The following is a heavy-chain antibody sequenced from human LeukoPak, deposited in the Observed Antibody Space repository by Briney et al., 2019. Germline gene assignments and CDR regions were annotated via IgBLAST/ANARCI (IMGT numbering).Heavy chain of an antibody. CDR2: IYYSGST. D-gene: IGHD3-10*01. Sequence: SETLCLTCTVSGGSISSYYWSWLRQPPGKGLEWIGYIYYSGSTNYNPSLKSRVTISVDTSKNQFSLKLSSVTAEDTAVYYCARARGVTDYWGQGTLVTVSS. V-gene: IGHV4-59*01. CDR3: ARARGVTDY. J-gene: IGHJ4*02. CDR1: GGSISSYY.